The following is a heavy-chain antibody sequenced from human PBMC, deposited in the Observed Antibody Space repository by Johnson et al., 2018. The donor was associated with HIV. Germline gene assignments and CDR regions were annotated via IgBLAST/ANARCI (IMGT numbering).Heavy chain of an antibody. CDR1: GFTFSSYA. D-gene: IGHD3-22*01. Sequence: QVQLVESGGGLVQPGGSLRLSCAASGFTFSSYAMHWVRQAPGKGLEWVAVISYDGSNKYYADSVKGRFTISRDNSKNTLYLQMNSLRAEDTAVYYCARGTNYYDSSAYQVGNAFDFWGQGTRV. CDR3: ARGTNYYDSSAYQVGNAFDF. J-gene: IGHJ3*01. CDR2: ISYDGSNK. V-gene: IGHV3-30-3*01.